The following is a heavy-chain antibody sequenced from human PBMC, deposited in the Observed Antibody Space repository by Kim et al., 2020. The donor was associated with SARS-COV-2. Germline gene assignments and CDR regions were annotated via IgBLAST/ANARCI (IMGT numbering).Heavy chain of an antibody. V-gene: IGHV4-34*01. CDR1: GGSFSGYY. Sequence: SETLSLTCAVYGGSFSGYYWSWIRQPPGKGLEWIGEINHSGSTNYNPSLKSRVTISVDTSKNQFSLKLSSVTAADTAVYYCARTAMKKIQYYYESSGWAWCFDLWGRGTLVTVSS. CDR2: INHSGST. CDR3: ARTAMKKIQYYYESSGWAWCFDL. D-gene: IGHD3-22*01. J-gene: IGHJ2*01.